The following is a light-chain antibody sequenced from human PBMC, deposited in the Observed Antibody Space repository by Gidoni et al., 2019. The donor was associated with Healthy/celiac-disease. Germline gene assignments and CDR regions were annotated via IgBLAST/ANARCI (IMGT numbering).Light chain of an antibody. V-gene: IGKV1-39*01. CDR3: QQSYSTPFT. CDR1: QSISSY. CDR2: AAS. J-gene: IGKJ3*01. Sequence: DIQLTQSPSSLSASVGDRVTITCRASQSISSYLNWYKQKPGKAPKLLIYAASSLQSGVPARFSGSGSGTDVTRTISSLQPEDVATYYCQQSYSTPFTFGPGTKVDIK.